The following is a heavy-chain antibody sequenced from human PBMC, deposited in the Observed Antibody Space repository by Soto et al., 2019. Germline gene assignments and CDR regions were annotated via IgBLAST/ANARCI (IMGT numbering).Heavy chain of an antibody. CDR1: GYTFTSYD. CDR3: AREDVDY. CDR2: MNPSSGTT. V-gene: IGHV1-8*01. Sequence: QVQLVQSGAEVKKPGASVKVSCKASGYTFTSYDINWVRQATGQGLEWLGWMNPSSGTTGYAQKFQGRVTMTRDPSTTTAYMELSSLRFQDTGVYYCAREDVDYWGQGTLITVSS. J-gene: IGHJ4*02.